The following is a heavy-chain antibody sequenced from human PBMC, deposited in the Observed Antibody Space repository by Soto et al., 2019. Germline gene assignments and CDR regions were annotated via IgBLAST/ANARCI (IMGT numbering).Heavy chain of an antibody. CDR3: ARGQRRYYYYYGMDV. J-gene: IGHJ6*02. CDR2: INHSGST. CDR1: GGSFSGYY. V-gene: IGHV4-34*01. Sequence: SETLSLTCAVYGGSFSGYYWSWIRQPPGKGLEWIGEINHSGSTNYNPSLKSRVTISVDTSKNQFSLKLSSVTAADTAVYYCARGQRRYYYYYGMDVWGQGTTVTVSS.